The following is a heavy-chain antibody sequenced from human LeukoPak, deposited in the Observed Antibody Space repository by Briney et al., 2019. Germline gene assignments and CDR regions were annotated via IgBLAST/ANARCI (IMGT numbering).Heavy chain of an antibody. D-gene: IGHD6-13*01. CDR2: ISYSGST. J-gene: IGHJ6*03. CDR1: GGSISSGSYY. CDR3: ARLISNGSSWYSYYYYYYMDV. V-gene: IGHV4-39*07. Sequence: PSQTLSLTCTVSGGSISSGSYYWNWIRQPPGKGLEWIGSISYSGSTNYNPSVKSRVTISVDTSKNQFSLKLSSVTAADTAVYYCARLISNGSSWYSYYYYYYMDVWGKGTTVTVSS.